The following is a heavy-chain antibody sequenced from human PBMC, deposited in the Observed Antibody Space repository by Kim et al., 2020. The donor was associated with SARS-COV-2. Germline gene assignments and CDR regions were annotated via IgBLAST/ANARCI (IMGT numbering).Heavy chain of an antibody. J-gene: IGHJ6*02. D-gene: IGHD2-2*01. CDR2: IIPIFGTA. CDR1: GGTFSSYA. CDR3: ARDDPPTRHCSSTSCPNEATYYYGMDV. Sequence: SVKVSCKASGGTFSSYAISWVRQAPGQGLEWMGGIIPIFGTANYAQKFQGRVTITADESTSTAYMELSSLRSEDTAVYYCARDDPPTRHCSSTSCPNEATYYYGMDVWGQGTTVTVSS. V-gene: IGHV1-69*13.